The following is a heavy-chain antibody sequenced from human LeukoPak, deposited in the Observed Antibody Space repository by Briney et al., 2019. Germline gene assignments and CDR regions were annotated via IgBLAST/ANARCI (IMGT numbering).Heavy chain of an antibody. CDR2: IRANNGNT. V-gene: IGHV1-18*01. D-gene: IGHD6-13*01. J-gene: IGHJ3*02. Sequence: ASVKVSCKASGYTITTYAITWVRQAPGQGLEWMGWIRANNGNTNYAQKLQGRVTMTTDTSTSTAYMELRSLRSDDTAVYYCARGGDSSWLHDVFDIWGQGTMVTVSS. CDR3: ARGGDSSWLHDVFDI. CDR1: GYTITTYA.